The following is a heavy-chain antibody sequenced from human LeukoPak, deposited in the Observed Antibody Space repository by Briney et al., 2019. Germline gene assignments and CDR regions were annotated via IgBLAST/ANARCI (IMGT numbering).Heavy chain of an antibody. V-gene: IGHV1-69*04. CDR2: IIPTFGIA. D-gene: IGHD1-14*01. CDR3: ALNRVAHDAFDI. J-gene: IGHJ3*02. Sequence: SVKVSCKASGGTFSSYAISWVRQAPGQGLEWMGRIIPTFGIANYAQKFQGRVTITADKSTSTAYMELSSLRSEDTAVCYCALNRVAHDAFDIWGQGTMVTVSS. CDR1: GGTFSSYA.